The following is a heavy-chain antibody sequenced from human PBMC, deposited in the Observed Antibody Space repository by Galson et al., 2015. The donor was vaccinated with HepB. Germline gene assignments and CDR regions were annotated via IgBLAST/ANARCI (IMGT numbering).Heavy chain of an antibody. D-gene: IGHD6-19*01. CDR3: AAESYSSGCCKYDY. CDR2: MVVGGGNT. J-gene: IGHJ4*02. Sequence: SVKVSCKASGFSFSNSAVQWVRQAHGQGLEWIGWMVVGGGNTNYAQHLQGRLTITRDMSTGTAYMELTSLTSEDTAVYYCAAESYSSGCCKYDYWGQGTLVTVSS. V-gene: IGHV1-58*01. CDR1: GFSFSNSA.